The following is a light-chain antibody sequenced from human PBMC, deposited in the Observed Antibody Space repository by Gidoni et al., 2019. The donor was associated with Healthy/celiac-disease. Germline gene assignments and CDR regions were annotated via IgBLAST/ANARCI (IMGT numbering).Light chain of an antibody. Sequence: IVLTPSPATLSLSPGERATLSCRASQSVGSTLAWYQQKSGQAPRLLIYDASNRAPGIPAKCSGSGAGTDFTLTISSLEHEDFAVYYCQQRDNWPPYTFGQGTKLEIK. CDR1: QSVGST. CDR3: QQRDNWPPYT. CDR2: DAS. V-gene: IGKV3-11*01. J-gene: IGKJ2*01.